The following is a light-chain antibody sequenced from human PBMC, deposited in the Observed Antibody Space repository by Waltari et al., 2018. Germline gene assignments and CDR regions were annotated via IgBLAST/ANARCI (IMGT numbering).Light chain of an antibody. CDR3: QQFYTIPYT. V-gene: IGKV4-1*01. Sequence: VVMTQSPASLAVSLGERATINCNSSQSILYTTNNVNFLAWYQQKPGQPPKLLIYWASNRKSGVPERFSGSGSGTDFTLTISNLQAEDVAVYYCQQFYTIPYTFGQGTKLEIK. CDR2: WAS. CDR1: QSILYTTNNVNF. J-gene: IGKJ2*01.